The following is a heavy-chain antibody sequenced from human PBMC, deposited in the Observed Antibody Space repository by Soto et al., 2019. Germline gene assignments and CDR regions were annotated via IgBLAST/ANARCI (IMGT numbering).Heavy chain of an antibody. CDR1: GYAVSSNSAF. Sequence: PSHPVXRTWGISGYAVSSNSAFSNCIRQSPSRCLEWLGRTYYKSKWNNDYALSVKSRITINPDTSKNQFSLHLYSVTPQDTAVSYSKGTHCFSGMEVWGPGTPVKVYS. J-gene: IGHJ6*01. V-gene: IGHV6-1*01. D-gene: IGHD2-21*01. CDR2: TYYKSKWNN. CDR3: KGTHCFSGMEV.